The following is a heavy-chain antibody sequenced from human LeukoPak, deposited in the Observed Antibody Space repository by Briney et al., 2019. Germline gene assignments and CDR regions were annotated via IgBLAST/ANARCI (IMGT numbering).Heavy chain of an antibody. J-gene: IGHJ6*03. Sequence: HPGGSLRLSRGASGFTFSSYGMHWVRQAPGKGLEWVAFIRYDGSNKYYADSVKGRFSISRDSSKNILYLQMNSLRAEDTAVYYCAKDRCSNGVGCYYYYMDVWGKGTTVTISS. V-gene: IGHV3-30*02. CDR3: AKDRCSNGVGCYYYYMDV. CDR1: GFTFSSYG. D-gene: IGHD2-8*01. CDR2: IRYDGSNK.